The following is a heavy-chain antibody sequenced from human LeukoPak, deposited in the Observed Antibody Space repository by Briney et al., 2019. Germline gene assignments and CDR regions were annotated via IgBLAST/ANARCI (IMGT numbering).Heavy chain of an antibody. Sequence: SETLSLTCTVSGGSISSSSYYWGWIRQPPGKGLEWIGSIYYSGSTYYNPSLKSRVTISVDTSKNQFSLKLSSVTAADTAVYYCARDRGYGSSWYLDDWGQGTLVTVSS. J-gene: IGHJ4*02. CDR1: GGSISSSSYY. V-gene: IGHV4-39*07. CDR2: IYYSGST. D-gene: IGHD6-13*01. CDR3: ARDRGYGSSWYLDD.